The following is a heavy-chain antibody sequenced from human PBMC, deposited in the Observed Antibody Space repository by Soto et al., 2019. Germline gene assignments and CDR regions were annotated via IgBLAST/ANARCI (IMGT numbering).Heavy chain of an antibody. J-gene: IGHJ4*02. CDR3: ARNPRYSYGYVRGEFDY. CDR1: GGSISSSSYY. Sequence: QLQLQESGPGLVKPSETLSLTCTVSGGSISSSSYYWGWVREPPGKGLEWIGSMDYSGSTYYNPSLKSRVTISVDTHKNQFALKLSSVTAADTAVYYCARNPRYSYGYVRGEFDYWGQGSLVTVSS. V-gene: IGHV4-39*01. CDR2: MDYSGST. D-gene: IGHD5-18*01.